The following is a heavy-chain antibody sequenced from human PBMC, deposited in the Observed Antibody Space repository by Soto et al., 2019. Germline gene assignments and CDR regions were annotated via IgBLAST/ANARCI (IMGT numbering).Heavy chain of an antibody. V-gene: IGHV1-18*01. CDR3: ARDPFSQWGDY. J-gene: IGHJ4*02. D-gene: IGHD1-26*01. CDR2: ISAYNGNT. CDR1: GYTFTSYG. Sequence: ASVKVSCKASGYTFTSYGISWVRQAPGQGLEWMGWISAYNGNTDYAQKLQGRVTMTTDTPTNTAYMELRSLRSDDTAVYCCARDPFSQWGDYWGQGTLVTVSS.